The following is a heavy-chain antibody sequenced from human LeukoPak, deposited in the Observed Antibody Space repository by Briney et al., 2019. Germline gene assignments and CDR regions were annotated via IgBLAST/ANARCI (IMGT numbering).Heavy chain of an antibody. Sequence: ASVKVSFKASGYTFTCYDINWVREATGQGLEWMGWMNPNSGNTGYAQKFQGRVTITRNTSISTAYMELSSLRSEDTAVYYCAASSGWYDYWGQGTLVTVSS. J-gene: IGHJ4*02. CDR3: AASSGWYDY. CDR2: MNPNSGNT. V-gene: IGHV1-8*03. D-gene: IGHD6-19*01. CDR1: GYTFTCYD.